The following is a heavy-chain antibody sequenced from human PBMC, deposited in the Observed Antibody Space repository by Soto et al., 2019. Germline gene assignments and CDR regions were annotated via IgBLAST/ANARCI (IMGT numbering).Heavy chain of an antibody. V-gene: IGHV4-30-4*01. D-gene: IGHD3-3*01. CDR1: GGSISSGDYY. CDR3: ARGGTYYDFWSGYSIDS. J-gene: IGHJ4*02. CDR2: IYYSGSN. Sequence: QVQLQESGPGLVKPSQTLSLTCPVSGGSISSGDYYWSWIRQPPGKGLEWIGYIYYSGSNYYNPSLKSRVTISVDTSKNQFSLKLSSVTAADTAVYYCARGGTYYDFWSGYSIDSWGQGTLVTVSS.